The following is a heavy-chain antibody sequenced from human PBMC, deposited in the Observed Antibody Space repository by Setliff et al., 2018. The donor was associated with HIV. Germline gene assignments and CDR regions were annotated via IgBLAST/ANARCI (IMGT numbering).Heavy chain of an antibody. CDR3: ARQPGRAAMGRENYYYYYMDV. Sequence: PGESLKISCKGSGYIFGLYWIAWVRQMPGKGLEWMGIIYPGDSEARYSPSFQGQVTISAETSISTADLQWRSLKASDTAMYYCARQPGRAAMGRENYYYYYMDVWGKGTTVTVSS. J-gene: IGHJ6*03. CDR1: GYIFGLYW. V-gene: IGHV5-51*01. CDR2: IYPGDSEA. D-gene: IGHD2-2*01.